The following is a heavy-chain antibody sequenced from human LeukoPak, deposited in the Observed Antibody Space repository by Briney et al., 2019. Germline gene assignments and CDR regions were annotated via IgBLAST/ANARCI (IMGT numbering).Heavy chain of an antibody. CDR3: ARPQLAYCGGDCFDAFHI. Sequence: ASVKVSCKASGYTFTGYYMHWVRQAPGQGLERMGWINPNSGGTNYAQKFQGRVTMTRDTSISTAYMELSRLRSDDTAVYYCARPQLAYCGGDCFDAFHIWGQGTLVTVSS. V-gene: IGHV1-2*02. CDR1: GYTFTGYY. CDR2: INPNSGGT. D-gene: IGHD2-21*02. J-gene: IGHJ3*02.